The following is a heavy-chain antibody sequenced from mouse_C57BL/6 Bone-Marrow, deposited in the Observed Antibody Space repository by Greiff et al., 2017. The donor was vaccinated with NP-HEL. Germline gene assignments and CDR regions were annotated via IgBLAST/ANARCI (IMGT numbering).Heavy chain of an antibody. CDR1: GYTFTSYW. J-gene: IGHJ2*01. Sequence: QVQLQQPGAELVRPGSSVKLSCKASGYTFTSYWMDWVKQRPGQGLEWIGNIYPSDSETHYNQKFKDKASLTVDKSSSTAYMQLSSLTSEDAAVYYCARRGWDEDYFDYWGQGTTLTVSS. CDR3: ARRGWDEDYFDY. CDR2: IYPSDSET. D-gene: IGHD4-1*01. V-gene: IGHV1-61*01.